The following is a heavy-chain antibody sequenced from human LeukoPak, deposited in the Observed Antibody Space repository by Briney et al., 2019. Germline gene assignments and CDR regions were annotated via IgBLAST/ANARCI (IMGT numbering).Heavy chain of an antibody. D-gene: IGHD6-19*01. CDR1: GYTFTSYG. V-gene: IGHV1-18*01. CDR3: ARDGPSAVAGYSSWYFDL. J-gene: IGHJ2*01. Sequence: ASVKVSCKASGYTFTSYGITWVRQAPGQGLEWMGWITAYNGNINYAQKLQGRVTMTTDTSTSTAYMELRSLRSDDTAVYYCARDGPSAVAGYSSWYFDLWGRGTLVTVSS. CDR2: ITAYNGNI.